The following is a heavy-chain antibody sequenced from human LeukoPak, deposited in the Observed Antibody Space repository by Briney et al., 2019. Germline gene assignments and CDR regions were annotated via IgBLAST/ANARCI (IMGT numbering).Heavy chain of an antibody. V-gene: IGHV4-4*07. CDR3: ARTPIYYFDNSGYYN. CDR1: GGSISSYY. J-gene: IGHJ4*02. Sequence: SETLSLTCTVSGGSISSYYWSWIRQPAGKGLEWIGRIYTSGSTNYNPSLKSRVTMSVDTSKNQFSLKLSSVTAADTAVYYCARTPIYYFDNSGYYNWGQGTLVTVSS. D-gene: IGHD3-22*01. CDR2: IYTSGST.